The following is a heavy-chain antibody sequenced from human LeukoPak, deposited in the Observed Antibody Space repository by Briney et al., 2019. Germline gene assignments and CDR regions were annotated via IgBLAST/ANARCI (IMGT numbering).Heavy chain of an antibody. D-gene: IGHD3-10*01. CDR2: ISGSGGST. CDR3: AKDRTLYGSGTPKRFDY. J-gene: IGHJ4*02. Sequence: GGSLRPSCAASGFTFSSYAMSWVRQAPGNGREWVSAISGSGGSTYYADSVKGRFTISRDNYKNTLYLQMNSLRDEDTAVYYCAKDRTLYGSGTPKRFDYWGQGTLVTVSS. V-gene: IGHV3-23*01. CDR1: GFTFSSYA.